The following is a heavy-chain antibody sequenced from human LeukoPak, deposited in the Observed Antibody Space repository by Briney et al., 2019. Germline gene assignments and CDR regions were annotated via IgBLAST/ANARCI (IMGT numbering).Heavy chain of an antibody. J-gene: IGHJ4*02. CDR1: GYSFTSYW. D-gene: IGHD3-3*01. CDR3: ARPHSLEWLLWYY. V-gene: IGHV5-51*01. Sequence: GESLKISCKGSGYSFTSYWIGWVRQMPGKGLEWMGIIYPGDSDTRYSPSSQGQVTISADKSISTAYLQWSSLKASDTAMYYCARPHSLEWLLWYYWGQGTLVTVSS. CDR2: IYPGDSDT.